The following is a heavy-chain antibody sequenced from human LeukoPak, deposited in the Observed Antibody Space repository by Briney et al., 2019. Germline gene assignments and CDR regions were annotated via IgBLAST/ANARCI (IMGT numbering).Heavy chain of an antibody. J-gene: IGHJ5*02. CDR2: ISSRNTYI. Sequence: GGSLRLSCAASGFTFSSYSMNWVRQAPGKGLEWVASISSRNTYIYYADSVKGRFTISRDNAKNSLYLQMNSLRDEDTAVYYCARECGGDCYNWFDPWGQGTLVTVSS. D-gene: IGHD2-21*02. V-gene: IGHV3-21*01. CDR1: GFTFSSYS. CDR3: ARECGGDCYNWFDP.